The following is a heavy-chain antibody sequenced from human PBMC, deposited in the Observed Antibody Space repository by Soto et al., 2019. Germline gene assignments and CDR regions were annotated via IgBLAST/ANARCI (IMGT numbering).Heavy chain of an antibody. Sequence: QVQLVQSGAEVKKPGASVKVSCKTSGYTFTNFGISWVRQAPGQGLEWMGWISAYNGHTNYALKFQGSVTMTTDTSPRTAYIELRSPRSDDTARYYCAIGGALIEYWGQGTLVTVSS. CDR1: GYTFTNFG. CDR2: ISAYNGHT. V-gene: IGHV1-18*01. CDR3: AIGGALIEY. J-gene: IGHJ4*01. D-gene: IGHD3-16*01.